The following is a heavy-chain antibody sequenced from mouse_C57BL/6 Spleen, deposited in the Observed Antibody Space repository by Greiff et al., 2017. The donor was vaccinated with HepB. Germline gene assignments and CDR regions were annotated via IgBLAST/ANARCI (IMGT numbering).Heavy chain of an antibody. D-gene: IGHD2-4*01. Sequence: VQLQQSGPELVKPGASVKMSCKASGYTFTDYNMHWVKQSHGKSLEWIGYINPNNGGTSYNQKFKGKATLTVNKSSSTAYMELRSLTSEDSAVYYCARFYDYDGYYFDYWGQGTTLTVSS. CDR3: ARFYDYDGYYFDY. CDR1: GYTFTDYN. V-gene: IGHV1-22*01. CDR2: INPNNGGT. J-gene: IGHJ2*01.